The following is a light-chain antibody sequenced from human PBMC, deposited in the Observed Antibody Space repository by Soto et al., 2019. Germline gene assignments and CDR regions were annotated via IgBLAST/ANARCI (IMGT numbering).Light chain of an antibody. Sequence: DIQMTQSPSSVSASVGDTVTITCRASQAVSTWLAWYQQKPGGAPKLLIYAASTLQSGVPSRFSGSGSGTDFTLTIRSLQPEDFATYYCQQCASFPRTFGGGTKVDIK. J-gene: IGKJ4*01. CDR3: QQCASFPRT. CDR1: QAVSTW. V-gene: IGKV1-12*01. CDR2: AAS.